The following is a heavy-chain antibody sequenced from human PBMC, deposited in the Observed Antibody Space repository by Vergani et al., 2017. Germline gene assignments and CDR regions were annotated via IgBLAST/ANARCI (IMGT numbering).Heavy chain of an antibody. CDR2: ISYDGTQK. CDR3: ATNSCCTPGCQIGYFRE. J-gene: IGHJ1*01. Sequence: QVHLVESGGGVVQPGRSLRLSCVVSGFTSSYYGMHWVRQAPGKGVEWVAVISYDGTQKYYADSVKGRFTISRDNSKSTLYLQMNSLRTEDTAVYYCATNSCCTPGCQIGYFREWGQGSLLTVSS. V-gene: IGHV3-30*03. CDR1: GFTSSYYG. D-gene: IGHD1-1*01.